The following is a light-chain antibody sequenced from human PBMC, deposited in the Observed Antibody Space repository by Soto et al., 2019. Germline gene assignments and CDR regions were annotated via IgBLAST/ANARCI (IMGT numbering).Light chain of an antibody. CDR1: RSVSTD. Sequence: ETVMTQSPATVSVSPGERATLSCRASRSVSTDLAWYQQKPGQAPRLLIYDTSARATGIPARFSGSGSGTEFTLTISSLQSGDFAVYFCQQYNTWPSPTFGGGTKVDLK. V-gene: IGKV3-15*01. CDR3: QQYNTWPSPT. J-gene: IGKJ4*01. CDR2: DTS.